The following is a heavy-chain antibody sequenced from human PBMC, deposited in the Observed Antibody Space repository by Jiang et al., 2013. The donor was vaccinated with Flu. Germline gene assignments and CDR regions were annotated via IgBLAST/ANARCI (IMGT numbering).Heavy chain of an antibody. CDR1: GFTFSSYW. V-gene: IGHV3-74*01. CDR3: ARVQSGSYNWFDP. CDR2: INRDGSVT. J-gene: IGHJ5*02. D-gene: IGHD1-26*01. Sequence: VQPGGSLRLSCAASGFTFSSYWMHWVRQAPGKGLVWVSRINRDGSVTTYADSVKGRFTISRDNAKNTLYLQMNSLRTEDTAVYYCARVQSGSYNWFDPWGQGTLVTVSS.